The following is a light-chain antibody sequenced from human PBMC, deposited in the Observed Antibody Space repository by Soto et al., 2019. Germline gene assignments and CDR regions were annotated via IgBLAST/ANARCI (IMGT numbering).Light chain of an antibody. CDR2: DAS. CDR1: QSVSSY. CDR3: QQRSNWIT. Sequence: EIVLTQSPATLSLSPGERATLSCRASQSVSSYLAWYQQKPGQAPRLLIYDASNRATGIPARFSGSGSGTDFTLTINSLEPEDFAVYYYQQRSNWITFGQGTRLEIE. V-gene: IGKV3-11*01. J-gene: IGKJ5*01.